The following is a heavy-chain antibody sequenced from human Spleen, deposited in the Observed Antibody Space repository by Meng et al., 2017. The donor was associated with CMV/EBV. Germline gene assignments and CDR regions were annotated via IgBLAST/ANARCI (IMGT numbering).Heavy chain of an antibody. V-gene: IGHV3-23*01. Sequence: GLPVSRTARGWGGKAPGKWREWVLTISGFGGSTYYADSVKGRFTISRDNSKNTLDLQMNSLRAEDTAVYYCAKDAPNSGGNPGSWFDPWGREPWSPSPQ. J-gene: IGHJ5*02. CDR3: AKDAPNSGGNPGSWFDP. CDR1: GLPVSRTA. D-gene: IGHD4-23*01. CDR2: ISGFGGST.